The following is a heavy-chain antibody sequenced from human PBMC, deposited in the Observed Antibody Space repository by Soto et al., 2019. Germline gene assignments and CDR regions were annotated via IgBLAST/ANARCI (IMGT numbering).Heavy chain of an antibody. D-gene: IGHD3-10*01. CDR1: GFTFSSYG. Sequence: GGSLRLSCAASGFTFSSYGMHWVRQAPGKGLEWVAVISYDGSNKYYADSVKGRFTISRDNSKNTLYLQMNSLRAEDTAVYYCAKEYGSGSYYSDAFDIWGQGTMVTVSS. J-gene: IGHJ3*02. CDR3: AKEYGSGSYYSDAFDI. CDR2: ISYDGSNK. V-gene: IGHV3-30*18.